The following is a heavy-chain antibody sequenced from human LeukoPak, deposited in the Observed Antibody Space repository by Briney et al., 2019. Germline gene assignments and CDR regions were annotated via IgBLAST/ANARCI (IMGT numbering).Heavy chain of an antibody. J-gene: IGHJ4*02. D-gene: IGHD2-2*01. CDR2: INHSGST. CDR3: ARVVVPAVPFDY. Sequence: PSETLSLTCAVYGGSFSGYYGSWIRQPPGKGLEWIGEINHSGSTNYNPSLKSRVTISVDTSKNQFSLKLSSVTAADTAVYYCARVVVPAVPFDYWGQGTLVTVSS. CDR1: GGSFSGYY. V-gene: IGHV4-34*01.